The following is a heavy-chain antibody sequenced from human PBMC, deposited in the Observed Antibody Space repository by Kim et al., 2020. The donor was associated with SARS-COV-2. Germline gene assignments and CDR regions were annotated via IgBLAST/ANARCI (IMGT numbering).Heavy chain of an antibody. CDR1: GLTLNKDD. CDR3: ARGARYCSSTSCYYEDYYYYGMDV. D-gene: IGHD2-2*01. Sequence: GGSLRLSCAASGLTLNKDDVSWVRQAPGKGLEWVANIKQDGSEKYYVDSVKGRFTISRDNAKNSLYLQMNSLRAEDTAVYYCARGARYCSSTSCYYEDYYYYGMDVWGQGTTVTVSS. CDR2: IKQDGSEK. J-gene: IGHJ6*02. V-gene: IGHV3-7*03.